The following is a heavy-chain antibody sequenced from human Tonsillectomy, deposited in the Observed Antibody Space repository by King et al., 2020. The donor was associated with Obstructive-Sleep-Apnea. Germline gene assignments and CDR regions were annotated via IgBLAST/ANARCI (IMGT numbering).Heavy chain of an antibody. Sequence: VQLVESGGGLVQPGGSLRLSCAASGFTFSNFAMSWVRQAPGKGLEWVSGISGSGSSTNYADSVKGRFTISRDNSKNTLYLQMNSLRVGDTAIYYCAKNLDYWGQGTLVTVSS. CDR3: AKNLDY. CDR2: ISGSGSST. V-gene: IGHV3-23*04. CDR1: GFTFSNFA. J-gene: IGHJ4*02.